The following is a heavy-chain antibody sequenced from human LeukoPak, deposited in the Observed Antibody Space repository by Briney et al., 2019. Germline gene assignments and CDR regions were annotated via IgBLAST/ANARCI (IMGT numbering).Heavy chain of an antibody. CDR2: INPNSGGT. Sequence: ASVKDSCKASGYTFTGYYMHWVRQAPGQGLEWMGWINPNSGGTNYAQKFQGRVTMTRDTSTSTVYVELSGLRSEDTAVYYCARGAGGWYLSVDYWGQGTLVTVSS. CDR3: ARGAGGWYLSVDY. V-gene: IGHV1-2*02. CDR1: GYTFTGYY. J-gene: IGHJ4*02. D-gene: IGHD6-19*01.